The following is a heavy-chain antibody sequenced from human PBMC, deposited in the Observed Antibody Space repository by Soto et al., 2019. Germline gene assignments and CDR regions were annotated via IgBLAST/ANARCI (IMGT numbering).Heavy chain of an antibody. CDR1: GGSFSGYY. CDR3: ARGRITGTLRNYYYYGMDV. Sequence: PSETLSLTCAVYGGSFSGYYWSWIRQPPGKGLEWIGEINHSGSTNYNPSLKSRVTISVDTSKNQFSLKLSSVTAADTAVYYCARGRITGTLRNYYYYGMDVWGQGTTVTVSS. CDR2: INHSGST. D-gene: IGHD1-7*01. V-gene: IGHV4-34*01. J-gene: IGHJ6*02.